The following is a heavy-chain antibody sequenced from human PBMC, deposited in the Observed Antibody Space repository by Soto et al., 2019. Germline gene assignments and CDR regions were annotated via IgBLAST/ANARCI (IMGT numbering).Heavy chain of an antibody. CDR1: GGKSGGYC. CDR3: ARARIFGVVIPRYFDY. V-gene: IGHV4-34*01. J-gene: IGHJ4*02. D-gene: IGHD3-3*01. Sequence: AVVGGKSGGYCWRRIRKQTGKGLEWIGEINHSGSTNYNPSLKSRVTISVDTSKNQFSLKLSSVTAADTAVYYCARARIFGVVIPRYFDYWGQGTLVTVSS. CDR2: INHSGST.